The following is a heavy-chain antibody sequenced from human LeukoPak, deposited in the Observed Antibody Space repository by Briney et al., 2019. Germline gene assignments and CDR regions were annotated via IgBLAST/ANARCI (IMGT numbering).Heavy chain of an antibody. CDR3: AKAIRYSGYDYRDAFDI. J-gene: IGHJ3*02. CDR2: ISGSGGST. CDR1: GFTFSSYA. Sequence: PGGSLRLSCAASGFTFSSYAMSWARQAPGKGLEWVSAISGSGGSTYYADSVKGRFTISRDNSKNTLYLQMNSLRAEDTAVYYCAKAIRYSGYDYRDAFDIWGQGTMVTVSS. V-gene: IGHV3-23*01. D-gene: IGHD5-12*01.